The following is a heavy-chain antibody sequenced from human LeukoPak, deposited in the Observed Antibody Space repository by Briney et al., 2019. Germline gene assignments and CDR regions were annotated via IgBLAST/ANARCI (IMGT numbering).Heavy chain of an antibody. J-gene: IGHJ6*03. CDR1: GFTFSSYA. CDR2: ISYDGSNK. CDR3: ARDYSNYYYYYMDV. Sequence: GRSLRLSCAASGFTFSSYAMHWVRQAPGKGLEWVAVISYDGSNKYYADSVKGRFTISRDNSKNTLYLQMNSLRAEDTAVYYCARDYSNYYYYYMDVWGKGTTVTVSS. V-gene: IGHV3-30-3*01. D-gene: IGHD4-11*01.